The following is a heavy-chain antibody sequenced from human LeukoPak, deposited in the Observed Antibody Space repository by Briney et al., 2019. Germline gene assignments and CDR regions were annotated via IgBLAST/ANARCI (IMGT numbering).Heavy chain of an antibody. V-gene: IGHV4-59*08. CDR1: GGSISSYY. J-gene: IGHJ4*02. CDR3: ARQGSDYGDYT. D-gene: IGHD4-17*01. CDR2: IYYSGST. Sequence: PSETLSLTCTVSGGSISSYYWSWIRQPPGKGLEWIGYIYYSGSTNYNPSLKSRVTISVDTSKNQFSLKLSSVTAADTAVYYCARQGSDYGDYTWGQGTLVTVSS.